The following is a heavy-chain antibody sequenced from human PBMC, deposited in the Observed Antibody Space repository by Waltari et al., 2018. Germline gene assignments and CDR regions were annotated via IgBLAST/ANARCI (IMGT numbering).Heavy chain of an antibody. CDR2: INPNRGGT. V-gene: IGHV1-2*02. CDR3: ARVGMTTVVNFDY. Sequence: QVQLVQSGAEVKKPGASVKVSCKASGYTFTGYYMHWVRQAPGHVLEWMGVINPNRGGTNYAQKFQGRVTMTRDTSISTAYMELSRLRSDDTAVYYCARVGMTTVVNFDYWGQGTLVTVSS. J-gene: IGHJ4*02. D-gene: IGHD4-17*01. CDR1: GYTFTGYY.